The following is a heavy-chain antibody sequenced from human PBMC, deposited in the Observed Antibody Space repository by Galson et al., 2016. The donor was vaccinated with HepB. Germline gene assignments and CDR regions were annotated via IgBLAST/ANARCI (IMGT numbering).Heavy chain of an antibody. D-gene: IGHD6-19*01. J-gene: IGHJ4*02. CDR1: GYKFRSYG. CDR3: ARDRQWLRVSSHY. Sequence: QSGAEVKKPGASVKVSCKASGYKFRSYGIDWVRQAPGQGLEWLGWISTYNGNTNYARKFQDRVTLTTDTSTNTVYVELRSLTSDDTAVYYCARDRQWLRVSSHYWGQGTLVTVSS. CDR2: ISTYNGNT. V-gene: IGHV1-18*01.